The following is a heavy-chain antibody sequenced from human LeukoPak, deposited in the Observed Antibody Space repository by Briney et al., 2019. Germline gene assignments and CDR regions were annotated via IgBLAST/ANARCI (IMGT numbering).Heavy chain of an antibody. J-gene: IGHJ4*02. Sequence: GGSLRLSCVAASGFRIANNWMTWIRRAPGKGLEWVANIKEDESQRYYLGSVKGRFTISRDNAKNTLYLQMNSLRVEDTAVYYCARDFAGDRDYWGQGTLVTVSS. CDR1: GFRIANNW. V-gene: IGHV3-7*01. CDR2: IKEDESQR. D-gene: IGHD4-17*01. CDR3: ARDFAGDRDY.